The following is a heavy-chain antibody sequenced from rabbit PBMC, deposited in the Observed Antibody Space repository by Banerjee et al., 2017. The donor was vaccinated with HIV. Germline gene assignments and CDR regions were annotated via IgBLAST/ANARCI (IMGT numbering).Heavy chain of an antibody. J-gene: IGHJ4*01. Sequence: QSLEESGGDLVKPGASLTLTCKASGFTLSNYWICWVRQAPGKGLEWIACIYTGTSGSTWYANWAKGRFTISKTSSTTVTLQMTSLTAADTATYFCARDLAGVIGWNFNLWGPGTLVTVS. V-gene: IGHV1S40*01. CDR3: ARDLAGVIGWNFNL. D-gene: IGHD4-1*01. CDR1: GFTLSNYW. CDR2: IYTGTSGST.